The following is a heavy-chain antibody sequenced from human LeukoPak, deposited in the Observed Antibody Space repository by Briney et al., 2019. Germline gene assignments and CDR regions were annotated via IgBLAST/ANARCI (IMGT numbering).Heavy chain of an antibody. CDR3: AKGRQARWLQSLFDY. CDR2: IRGSGDTT. J-gene: IGHJ4*02. Sequence: PGGSLRLSCAASGFTFSSYAMSWVRQAPGKGLEWVSGIRGSGDTTYYADSVKGRFTISRDNSKNTLYLQMNSLRAEDTAVYYCAKGRQARWLQSLFDYWGQGTLVTVSS. CDR1: GFTFSSYA. V-gene: IGHV3-23*01. D-gene: IGHD5-24*01.